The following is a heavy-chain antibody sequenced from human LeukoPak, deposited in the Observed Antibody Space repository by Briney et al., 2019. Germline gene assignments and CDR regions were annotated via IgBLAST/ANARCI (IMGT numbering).Heavy chain of an antibody. CDR2: INQDGSDE. CDR3: AKPPGSYYLGYYGMDV. D-gene: IGHD1-26*01. Sequence: GGSLRLSCAASGLTFSRYWLTWVRQAPGKGLEWVANINQDGSDENYVDSVRGRFTVSRDNSKNTLYLQMNSLRAEDTAVYYCAKPPGSYYLGYYGMDVWGQGTTVTVSS. V-gene: IGHV3-7*01. CDR1: GLTFSRYW. J-gene: IGHJ6*02.